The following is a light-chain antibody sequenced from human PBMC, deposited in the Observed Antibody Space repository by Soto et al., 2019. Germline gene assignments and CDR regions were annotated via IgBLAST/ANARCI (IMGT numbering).Light chain of an antibody. CDR1: QSVSSY. CDR3: QQRSNWPPT. J-gene: IGKJ1*01. CDR2: DAS. Sequence: EIVLTQSPATLSLSPGERATLSCRASQSVSSYLAWYQQKPGQAPRLLIYDASTRATGIPARFSGSGSGTDFTHTITSLEPEDFAVYYCQQRSNWPPTFGQGTKVEIK. V-gene: IGKV3-11*01.